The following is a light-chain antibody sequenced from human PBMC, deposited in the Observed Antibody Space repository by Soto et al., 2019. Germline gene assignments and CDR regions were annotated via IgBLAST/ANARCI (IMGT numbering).Light chain of an antibody. CDR1: SSDIRNYNL. V-gene: IGLV2-23*01. Sequence: QSALTQPASVSGSPGQTITISCTGTSSDIRNYNLVSWYQQHPGKAPKLMIYEGSKRPSGVSTRFFGSKSGNTASLTISGLQAEDEADYFCCSYAGSTTWVFGGGTKLTVL. CDR3: CSYAGSTTWV. J-gene: IGLJ3*02. CDR2: EGS.